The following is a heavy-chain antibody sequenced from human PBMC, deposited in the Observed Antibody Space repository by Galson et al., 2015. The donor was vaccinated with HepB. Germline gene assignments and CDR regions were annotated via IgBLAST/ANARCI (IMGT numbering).Heavy chain of an antibody. Sequence: SLRLSCAVSGFPFSNFWMTWVRQAPGKGLEWVANIKQDGNEKYYVDSEQGRFTISRDNAKNSLYLQMNGRRVEDTAVYYCARRADFWSGYFGYYYHYMDVWGKGTTVTVSS. D-gene: IGHD3-3*01. V-gene: IGHV3-7*01. CDR1: GFPFSNFW. CDR2: IKQDGNEK. J-gene: IGHJ6*03. CDR3: ARRADFWSGYFGYYYHYMDV.